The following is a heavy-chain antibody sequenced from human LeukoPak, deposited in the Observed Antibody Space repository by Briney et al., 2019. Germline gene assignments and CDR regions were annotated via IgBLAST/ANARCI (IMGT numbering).Heavy chain of an antibody. CDR3: ASSYCGGDCPPDYYYYYLYMDV. D-gene: IGHD2-21*02. V-gene: IGHV4-59*01. CDR2: IYYSGST. J-gene: IGHJ6*03. Sequence: KPSETLSLTCTVSGGSISSYYWSWIRQPPGKGLEWIGYIYYSGSTNYNPSLKSRVTISVDTSKNQFSLKLSSVTTADTAVYYCASSYCGGDCPPDYYYYYLYMDVWGEGTTVTVSS. CDR1: GGSISSYY.